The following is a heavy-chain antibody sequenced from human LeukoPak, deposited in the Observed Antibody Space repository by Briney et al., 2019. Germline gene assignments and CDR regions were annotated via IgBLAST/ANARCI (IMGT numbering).Heavy chain of an antibody. CDR1: GFTFSSYS. CDR2: ISSSSSYI. V-gene: IGHV3-21*01. D-gene: IGHD6-19*01. J-gene: IGHJ4*02. CDR3: ARGIAVAGTGDY. Sequence: GGSLRLSCAASGFTFSSYSMNWVRQAPGRGLEWVSSISSSSSYIYYADSVKGRFTISRDNAKNSLYLQMNSLRAEDTAVYYCARGIAVAGTGDYWGQGTLVTVSS.